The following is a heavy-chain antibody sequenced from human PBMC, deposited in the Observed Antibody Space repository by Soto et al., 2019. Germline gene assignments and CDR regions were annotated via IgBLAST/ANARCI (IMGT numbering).Heavy chain of an antibody. CDR3: AHRRRLTDPPYWYCDL. CDR1: GFSLSTSRVG. CDR2: IYWDDDK. D-gene: IGHD5-12*01. J-gene: IGHJ2*01. Sequence: QITLKESGPTLVKPTQTLTLTCTFSGFSLSTSRVGVGWIRQPPGKALEWLALIYWDDDKHYSPSLTSRLTITKDTSKNPGVLTMTNMDPVDTATYYCAHRRRLTDPPYWYCDLWVRGTLVTVSS. V-gene: IGHV2-5*02.